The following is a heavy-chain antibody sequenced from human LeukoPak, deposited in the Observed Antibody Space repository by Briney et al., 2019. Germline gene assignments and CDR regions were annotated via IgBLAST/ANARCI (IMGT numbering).Heavy chain of an antibody. CDR3: ANDYRSGSFHDF. CDR1: GFAFSSYA. J-gene: IGHJ4*02. CDR2: ISRRDDYT. V-gene: IGHV3-23*01. D-gene: IGHD3-10*01. Sequence: GGSLRLSCAASGFAFSSYAMLWVRQPPGKGLEWVSVISRRDDYTYYADSVKGRFTISRDNSKNTLYLQMNTLRAEDTAVYYCANDYRSGSFHDFWGQGTLVTVSS.